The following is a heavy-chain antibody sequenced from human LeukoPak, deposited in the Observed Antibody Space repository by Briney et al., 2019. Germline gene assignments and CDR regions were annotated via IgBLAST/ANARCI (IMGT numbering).Heavy chain of an antibody. D-gene: IGHD3-22*01. V-gene: IGHV3-43*01. CDR3: VKGGTDSRYYYYMDV. CDR1: GLTVSSNC. Sequence: GGSLRLSCAASGLTVSSNCMSWVRQAPGKGLEWVSLISWDGGGTYYADSVKGRFTISRDNSKTSLYLQMNSLRTEDTGLYYCVKGGTDSRYYYYMDVWGKGTTVTVSS. J-gene: IGHJ6*03. CDR2: ISWDGGGT.